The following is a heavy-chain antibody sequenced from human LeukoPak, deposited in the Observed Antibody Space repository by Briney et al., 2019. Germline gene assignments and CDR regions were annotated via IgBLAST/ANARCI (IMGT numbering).Heavy chain of an antibody. J-gene: IGHJ4*02. CDR2: ISSSGSTI. CDR3: ARRFNYYDSSGYYEGFYFDY. CDR1: GFTFSDYY. V-gene: IGHV3-11*04. Sequence: TGGSLRLSCAASGFTFSDYYMSWIRQAPGKGLEWVSYISSSGSTIYYADSVKGRFTISRDNAKNSLYLQMNSLRAEDTAVYYCARRFNYYDSSGYYEGFYFDYWGQGTLVTVSS. D-gene: IGHD3-22*01.